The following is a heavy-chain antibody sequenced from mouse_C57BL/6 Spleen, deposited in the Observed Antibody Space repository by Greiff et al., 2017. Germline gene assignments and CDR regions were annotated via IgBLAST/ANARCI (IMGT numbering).Heavy chain of an antibody. CDR2: IHPSDSDT. Sequence: QVQLQQPGAELVKPGASVKVSCKASGYTFTSYWMHWVKQRPGQGLEWIGRIHPSDSDTNYNQKFKGKATLTVDKSSSTAYMQLSSLRAEDAAVEYCAPNYDYDAMDYWGQGTSVTVSS. CDR1: GYTFTSYW. D-gene: IGHD2-1*01. J-gene: IGHJ4*01. V-gene: IGHV1-74*01. CDR3: APNYDYDAMDY.